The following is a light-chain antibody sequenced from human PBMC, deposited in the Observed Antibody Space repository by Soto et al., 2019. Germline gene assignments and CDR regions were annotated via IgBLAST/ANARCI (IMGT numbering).Light chain of an antibody. CDR3: SSYVGSSTDVV. J-gene: IGLJ2*01. CDR2: EGS. CDR1: SSDVGSYNL. V-gene: IGLV2-23*01. Sequence: QSALTQPASVSGSPGQSITISCTGTSSDVGSYNLVSWYQQHPGKAPKLMIYEGSKRPSGVSNRFSGSKSGNTASLTISGLQAEDEADYYCSSYVGSSTDVVFGGGTKLTVL.